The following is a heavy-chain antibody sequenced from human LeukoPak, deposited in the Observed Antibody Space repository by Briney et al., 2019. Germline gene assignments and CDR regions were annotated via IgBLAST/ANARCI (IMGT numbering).Heavy chain of an antibody. CDR3: ARQNPYSSSSFYYYMDV. V-gene: IGHV4-39*01. CDR1: GGSISGSSYY. CDR2: IYYSGNT. D-gene: IGHD6-6*01. J-gene: IGHJ6*03. Sequence: SETLSLTCTVSGGSISGSSYYREWIRQTPGKGLEWVASIYYSGNTYYNPSLKSRVTISVDTSKNQFSLKLSSVTAADTAVYYCARQNPYSSSSFYYYMDVWGKGTTVTVSS.